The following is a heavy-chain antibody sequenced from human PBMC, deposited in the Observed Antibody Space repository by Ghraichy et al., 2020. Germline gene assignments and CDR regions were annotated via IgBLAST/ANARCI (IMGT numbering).Heavy chain of an antibody. CDR3: ARLPYYYDSSGHTSR. V-gene: IGHV4-39*01. CDR2: IYYSGST. Sequence: SETLSLTCTVSGGSISSSSYYWGWIRQPPGKGLEWIGSIYYSGSTYYNPSLKSRVTISVDTSKNQFSLKLSSVTAADTAVYYCARLPYYYDSSGHTSRWGQGTLVTVSS. J-gene: IGHJ4*02. CDR1: GGSISSSSYY. D-gene: IGHD3-22*01.